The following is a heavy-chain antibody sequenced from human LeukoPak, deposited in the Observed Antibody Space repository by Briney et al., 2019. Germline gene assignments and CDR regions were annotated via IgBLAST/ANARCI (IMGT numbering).Heavy chain of an antibody. J-gene: IGHJ6*02. Sequence: GRSLRLSCAASGFTFSSYAMHWVRQAPGKGLEWVAAISYDGSNKYYADSVKGRLTISRENSKDTLYLQMNSLRAEDTAVYYCARDGVATKYYYGMDVWGQGTTVTVSS. CDR3: ARDGVATKYYYGMDV. CDR1: GFTFSSYA. D-gene: IGHD5-12*01. V-gene: IGHV3-30-3*01. CDR2: ISYDGSNK.